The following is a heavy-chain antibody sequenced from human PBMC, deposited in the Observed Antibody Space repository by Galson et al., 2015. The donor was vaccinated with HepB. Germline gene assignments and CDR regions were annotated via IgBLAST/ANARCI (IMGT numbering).Heavy chain of an antibody. Sequence: SLRLSCAASGFTFDDYTMHWVRQAPGKGLEWVSAISGSGGNTYYTDSVKGRFTISRDNSKNTLYLQMNSLRADDTAVYYCAPKIPEPIFGAAIDYWGQGTLVSVSS. CDR1: GFTFDDYT. J-gene: IGHJ4*02. CDR3: APKIPEPIFGAAIDY. V-gene: IGHV3-23*01. CDR2: ISGSGGNT. D-gene: IGHD3-9*01.